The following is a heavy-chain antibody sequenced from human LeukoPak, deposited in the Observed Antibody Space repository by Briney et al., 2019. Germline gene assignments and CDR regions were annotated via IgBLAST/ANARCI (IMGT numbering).Heavy chain of an antibody. CDR1: GFTVSSNY. V-gene: IGHV3-66*01. CDR3: ARDSELVGATDY. CDR2: IYSGGST. Sequence: GGSLRLSCAASGFTVSSNYMSWVRQAPGKGLEWVSVIYSGGSTYYADSVKGRFTISRDNSKITLYLQMNSLRAEDTAVYYCARDSELVGATDYWGQGTLVTVSS. J-gene: IGHJ4*02. D-gene: IGHD1-26*01.